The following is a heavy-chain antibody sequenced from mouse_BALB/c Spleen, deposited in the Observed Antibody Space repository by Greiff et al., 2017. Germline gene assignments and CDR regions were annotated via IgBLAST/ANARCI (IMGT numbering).Heavy chain of an antibody. V-gene: IGHV1-9*01. Sequence: VQLQQSGAELMKPGASVKISCKATGYTFSSYWIEWVKQRPGHGLEWIGEILPGSGSTNYNEKFKGKATFTADTSSNTAYMQLSSLTSEDSAVYYCARGPYGSRGGYFDVWGAGTTVTVSS. J-gene: IGHJ1*01. CDR2: ILPGSGST. D-gene: IGHD1-1*01. CDR3: ARGPYGSRGGYFDV. CDR1: GYTFSSYW.